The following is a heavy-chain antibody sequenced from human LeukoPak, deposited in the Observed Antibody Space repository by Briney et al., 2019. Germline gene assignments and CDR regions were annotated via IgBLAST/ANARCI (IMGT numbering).Heavy chain of an antibody. J-gene: IGHJ4*02. CDR1: GFTFSDYY. V-gene: IGHV3-11*03. CDR2: ISPSGRHT. CDR3: ARQPSSQNFDY. Sequence: GSLRLSCAASGFTFSDYYMSWIRQAPGKGPEWVSYISPSGRHTNYADSVKGRFTISRDNAKNSLYLQMNSLRAEDTAVYYCARQPSSQNFDYWGQGALVTVSS. D-gene: IGHD6-13*01.